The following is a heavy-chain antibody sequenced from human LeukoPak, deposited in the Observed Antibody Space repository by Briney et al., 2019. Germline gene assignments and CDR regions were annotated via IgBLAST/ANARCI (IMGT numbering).Heavy chain of an antibody. D-gene: IGHD5-18*01. CDR2: ISSSSSTI. Sequence: PGGSLRLSCAASGFTFSSYSMNWVRQAPGRRLEWVSYISSSSSTIYYAGSVKGRFTISRDNAKNSLYLQMNSLRAEDTAVYYCAREDTAMVMGYWGQGTLVTVSS. J-gene: IGHJ4*02. V-gene: IGHV3-48*01. CDR3: AREDTAMVMGY. CDR1: GFTFSSYS.